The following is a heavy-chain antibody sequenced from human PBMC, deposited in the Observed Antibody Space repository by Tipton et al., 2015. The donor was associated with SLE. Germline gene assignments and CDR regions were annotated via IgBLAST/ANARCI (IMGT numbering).Heavy chain of an antibody. J-gene: IGHJ6*02. CDR3: AGGTDYGDSDYFYGMDV. CDR2: IWYDGSNK. D-gene: IGHD4-17*01. V-gene: IGHV3-33*01. Sequence: QLVQSGGGVVQPGRSLRLSCAASGFTFSSYGMHWVRQAPGKGLEWVAVIWYDGSNKYYADSVKGRFTISRGNSKNTLYLQMNSLRAEDTAVYYCAGGTDYGDSDYFYGMDVWGLGTTVTVSS. CDR1: GFTFSSYG.